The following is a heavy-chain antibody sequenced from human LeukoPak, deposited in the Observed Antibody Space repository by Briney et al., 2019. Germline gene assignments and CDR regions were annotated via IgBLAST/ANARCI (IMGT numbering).Heavy chain of an antibody. CDR3: ARGGGLDV. CDR1: GFTFSSYW. Sequence: GGSLRLSCEASGFTFSSYWMNWARQAPGKGLEWVASINHNGNVNYYVDSVKGRFAISRDNAKNSLYLQMSNLRAEDTAVYFCARGGGLDVWGQGATVTVSS. CDR2: INHNGNVN. J-gene: IGHJ6*02. D-gene: IGHD3-16*01. V-gene: IGHV3-7*03.